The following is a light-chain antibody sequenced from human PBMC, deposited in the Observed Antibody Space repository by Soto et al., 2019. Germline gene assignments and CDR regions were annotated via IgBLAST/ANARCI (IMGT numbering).Light chain of an antibody. Sequence: QSVLTQPASVSGSPGQSITISCTGTSSDVGGYNYVSWYQQHPGKAPKLMIYEVSDRPSGVANRFSGSKSGNTASLTISGPQAGDGGDYYWRSYTIIRTYVFRTGTKVTVL. CDR1: SSDVGGYNY. V-gene: IGLV2-14*01. J-gene: IGLJ1*01. CDR3: RSYTIIRTYV. CDR2: EVS.